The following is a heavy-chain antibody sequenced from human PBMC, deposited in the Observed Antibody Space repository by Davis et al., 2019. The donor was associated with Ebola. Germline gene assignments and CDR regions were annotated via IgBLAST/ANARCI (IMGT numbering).Heavy chain of an antibody. V-gene: IGHV1-3*01. D-gene: IGHD3-3*01. CDR3: ARVGDFWSGYGYYYYYGMDV. Sequence: ASVKVSCKASGYTFTNYAIHWVRQAPGQRLEWMGWINAGNGNTKYSQKFQGRVTITRDTSASTAYMELSSLRSEDTAVYYCARVGDFWSGYGYYYYYGMDVWGQGTTVTVSS. CDR2: INAGNGNT. CDR1: GYTFTNYA. J-gene: IGHJ6*02.